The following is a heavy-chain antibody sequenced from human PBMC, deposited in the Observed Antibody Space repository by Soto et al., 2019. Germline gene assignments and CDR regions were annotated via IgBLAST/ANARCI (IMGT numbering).Heavy chain of an antibody. V-gene: IGHV4-59*01. J-gene: IGHJ4*02. CDR1: GGSISSYY. CDR2: IYYSGST. Sequence: LSLTCTVSGGSISSYYWSWIRQPPGKGLEWIGYIYYSGSTNYNPSLKSRVTISVDTSKNQFSLKLSSVTAADTAVYYCARDTLVGAINYWGQGTLVTVSS. D-gene: IGHD1-26*01. CDR3: ARDTLVGAINY.